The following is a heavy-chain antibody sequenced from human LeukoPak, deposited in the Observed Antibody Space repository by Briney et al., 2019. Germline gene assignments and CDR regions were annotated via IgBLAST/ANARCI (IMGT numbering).Heavy chain of an antibody. Sequence: PSETLSLTCTVSGASISSSYWSWIRQPPGKGLEWIGYISNHGSANYNPSLNSPVTISVGTSQNQFFLELSSVTAADTAVYYCASDSSGWALDYFDYWGQGTLVTVSS. J-gene: IGHJ4*02. CDR1: GASISSSY. CDR2: ISNHGSA. D-gene: IGHD6-19*01. CDR3: ASDSSGWALDYFDY. V-gene: IGHV4-59*01.